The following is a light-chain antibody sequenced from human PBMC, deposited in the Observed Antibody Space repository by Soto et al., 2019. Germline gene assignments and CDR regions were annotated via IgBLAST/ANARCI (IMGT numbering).Light chain of an antibody. Sequence: DIQMTQSPSTLSASVGDRVTITCRASQSISSWLAWYKQKPGKAPKLLIYKASSLESGVPSRFSGSGSGTEFTLTISSLQPDDFATYFCQQYRSYPYTFGQGTTLEIK. J-gene: IGKJ2*01. CDR3: QQYRSYPYT. CDR1: QSISSW. V-gene: IGKV1-5*03. CDR2: KAS.